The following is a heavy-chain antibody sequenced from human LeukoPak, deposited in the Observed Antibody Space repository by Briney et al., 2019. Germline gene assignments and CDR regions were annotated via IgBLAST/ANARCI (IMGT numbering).Heavy chain of an antibody. CDR3: ATGSGWHYYFDY. CDR1: GYTFTGYY. CDR2: INPSGGST. D-gene: IGHD6-19*01. V-gene: IGHV1-46*01. J-gene: IGHJ4*02. Sequence: GASVKVSCKASGYTFTGYYMHWVRQAPGQGLEWMGIINPSGGSTSYAQKFQGRVTMTRDTSTSTVYMGLSSLRSEDTAVYYCATGSGWHYYFDYWGQGTLVTVSS.